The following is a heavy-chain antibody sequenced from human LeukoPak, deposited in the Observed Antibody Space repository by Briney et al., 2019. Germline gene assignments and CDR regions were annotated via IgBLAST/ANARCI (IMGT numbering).Heavy chain of an antibody. CDR3: ARHRPRGYSGYDGGDY. Sequence: GESLKISCKGSGYSFTSYWISWGRQMPGKGLEWMGRIDPSDSYTNYSPSFQGHVTISADKSISTAYLQWSSLKASDTAMYYCARHRPRGYSGYDGGDYWGQGTLVTVSS. CDR1: GYSFTSYW. V-gene: IGHV5-10-1*01. D-gene: IGHD5-12*01. CDR2: IDPSDSYT. J-gene: IGHJ4*02.